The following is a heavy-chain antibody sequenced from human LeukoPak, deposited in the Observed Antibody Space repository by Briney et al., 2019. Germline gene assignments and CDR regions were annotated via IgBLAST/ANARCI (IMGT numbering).Heavy chain of an antibody. V-gene: IGHV4-39*07. Sequence: SETLSLTCTVSGGSISSSSYYWGWIRQPPGKGLEWIGSIYHSGSTYYNPSLKSRVTISVDTSKNQFSLKLSSVTAADTAVYYCARGGRYSLNYYYYMDVWGKGTTVTVSS. J-gene: IGHJ6*03. CDR2: IYHSGST. CDR1: GGSISSSSYY. CDR3: ARGGRYSLNYYYYMDV. D-gene: IGHD5-18*01.